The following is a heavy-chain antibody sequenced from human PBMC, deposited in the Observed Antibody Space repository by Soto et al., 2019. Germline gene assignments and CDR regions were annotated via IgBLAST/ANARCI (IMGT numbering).Heavy chain of an antibody. J-gene: IGHJ3*02. Sequence: ASVKVSCKASGGTFSSYAISWVRQAPGQGLEWMGGIIPIFGTANYAQKFQGRVTITADESTSTAYMELSSLRSEDTAVYYCASFLAADDAFDIWGQGTMVTVSS. CDR2: IIPIFGTA. D-gene: IGHD3-3*01. CDR1: GGTFSSYA. V-gene: IGHV1-69*13. CDR3: ASFLAADDAFDI.